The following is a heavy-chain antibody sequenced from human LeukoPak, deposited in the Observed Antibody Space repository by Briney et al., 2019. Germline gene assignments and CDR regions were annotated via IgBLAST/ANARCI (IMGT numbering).Heavy chain of an antibody. CDR3: ARDIAVAGTFTEFDY. CDR2: ISAYNDNT. Sequence: ALVKVSCKASGYTFTSYGISWVRQAPGQGLEWMGWISAYNDNTNYAQKLQGRVTMTTDTSTSTAYMELRSLRSDDTAVYYCARDIAVAGTFTEFDYWGQGTLVTVSS. CDR1: GYTFTSYG. D-gene: IGHD6-19*01. J-gene: IGHJ4*02. V-gene: IGHV1-18*01.